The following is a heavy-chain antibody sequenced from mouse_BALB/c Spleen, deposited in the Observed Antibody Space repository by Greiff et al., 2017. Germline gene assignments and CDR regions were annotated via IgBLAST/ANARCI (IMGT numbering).Heavy chain of an antibody. CDR3: VRGDDFDY. CDR1: GFTFNTYA. D-gene: IGHD2-3*01. CDR2: IRSKSNNYAT. V-gene: IGHV10-1*02. J-gene: IGHJ2*01. Sequence: EVKLVESGGGLVQPKGSLKLSCAASGFTFNTYAMNWVRQAPGKGLEWVARIRSKSNNYATYYADSVKDRFTISRDDSQSMLYLQMNNLKTEDTAMYYCVRGDDFDYWGQGTTLTVSS.